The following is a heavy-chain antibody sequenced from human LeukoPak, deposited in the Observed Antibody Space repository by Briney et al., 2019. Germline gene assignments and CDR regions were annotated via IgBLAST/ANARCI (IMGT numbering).Heavy chain of an antibody. CDR3: ARSQY. CDR2: IKYDGTKK. J-gene: IGHJ4*02. Sequence: EGSLRLSCAASGFTFSTYWMSWVRQAPGKGLEWVASIKYDGTKKYYVGSVKGRFTISTDNVKNSLYLQMNSLRVEDTAVYYCARSQYWGQGTLVTVSS. V-gene: IGHV3-7*01. CDR1: GFTFSTYW.